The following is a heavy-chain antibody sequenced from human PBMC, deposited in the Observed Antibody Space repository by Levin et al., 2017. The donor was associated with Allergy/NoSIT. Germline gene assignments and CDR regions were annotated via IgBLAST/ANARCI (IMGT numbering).Heavy chain of an antibody. V-gene: IGHV3-7*01. D-gene: IGHD6-13*01. CDR1: GFSFSAYW. CDR3: ASLSSRFFYQHFHGMEV. CDR2: IKQDGSDR. Sequence: PGGSLRLSCVASGFSFSAYWMTWVRQAPGKGLEWVANIKQDGSDRYYVDSVKGRFTISRDNAKNSLYLHMNNLRAEDTAVYYCASLSSRFFYQHFHGMEVWGPGTTVTVSS. J-gene: IGHJ6*02.